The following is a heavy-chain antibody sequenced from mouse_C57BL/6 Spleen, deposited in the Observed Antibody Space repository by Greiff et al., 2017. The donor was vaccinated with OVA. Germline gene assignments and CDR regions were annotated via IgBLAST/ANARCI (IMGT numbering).Heavy chain of an antibody. V-gene: IGHV1-82*01. CDR3: AVTGTFWYFDV. CDR1: GYAFSSSW. D-gene: IGHD4-1*01. J-gene: IGHJ1*03. CDR2: IYPGDGDT. Sequence: QVQLKQSGPELVKPGASVKISCKASGYAFSSSWMNWVKQRPGKGLEWIGRIYPGDGDTNYNGKFKGKATLTADKSSSAAYMQLSSLTSEDSAVYFCAVTGTFWYFDVWGTGTTVTVSS.